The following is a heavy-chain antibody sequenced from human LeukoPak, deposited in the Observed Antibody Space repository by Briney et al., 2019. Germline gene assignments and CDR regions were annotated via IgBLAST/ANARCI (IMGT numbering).Heavy chain of an antibody. CDR3: ANQLEQPYDAFDI. V-gene: IGHV3-23*01. J-gene: IGHJ3*02. Sequence: GGSLRLSCAASGFTFNSYAMSWVRQAPGKGLEWVSAISGSGGSTYYADSVKGRFTISRDNSKNTLYLQMNSVRAEDTAVYYCANQLEQPYDAFDIWGQGTMVTVSS. D-gene: IGHD1-1*01. CDR2: ISGSGGST. CDR1: GFTFNSYA.